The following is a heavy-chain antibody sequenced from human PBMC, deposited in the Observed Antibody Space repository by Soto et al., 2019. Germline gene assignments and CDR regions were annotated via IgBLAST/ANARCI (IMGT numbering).Heavy chain of an antibody. V-gene: IGHV3-23*01. CDR3: ATRHLSYCSGGTCNLFDF. Sequence: EVQLLESGGGLVQPGGSLRLSCAASGFTFNTYAMNWVRQAPGKGLEWVSTISVSGDSAYFADSVRGRFTISRDNSKNTVYLQMNSLRADDTAMYYCATRHLSYCSGGTCNLFDFWGQGTLVTVSS. CDR2: ISVSGDSA. J-gene: IGHJ4*02. CDR1: GFTFNTYA. D-gene: IGHD2-15*01.